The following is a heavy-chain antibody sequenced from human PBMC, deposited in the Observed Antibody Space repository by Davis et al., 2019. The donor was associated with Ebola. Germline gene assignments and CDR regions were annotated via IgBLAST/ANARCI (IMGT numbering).Heavy chain of an antibody. Sequence: PGGSLRLSCAASGFAFSNYWMSWVRQAPGKGLEWVANIKQDGSDKYYVDSVKGRFIISRDNAKNSLYLQMNSLRAEDTAVYYCARDGYSSGANDNWGQGTLVTVSS. V-gene: IGHV3-7*01. CDR1: GFAFSNYW. CDR2: IKQDGSDK. D-gene: IGHD6-19*01. CDR3: ARDGYSSGANDN. J-gene: IGHJ4*02.